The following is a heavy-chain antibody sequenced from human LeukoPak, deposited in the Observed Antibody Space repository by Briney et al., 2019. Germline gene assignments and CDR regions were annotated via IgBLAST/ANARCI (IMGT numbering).Heavy chain of an antibody. Sequence: SETLSLTCTVSGGSISSGGYYWSWIRQLPGKGLEWIGYIYHSGSTYYNPSLKSRVTISVDRSKNQFSLKLSSVTAADTAVCYCARDSRFGVVTIDYWGQGTLVTVSS. CDR1: GGSISSGGYY. CDR3: ARDSRFGVVTIDY. V-gene: IGHV4-30-2*01. CDR2: IYHSGST. D-gene: IGHD3-3*01. J-gene: IGHJ4*02.